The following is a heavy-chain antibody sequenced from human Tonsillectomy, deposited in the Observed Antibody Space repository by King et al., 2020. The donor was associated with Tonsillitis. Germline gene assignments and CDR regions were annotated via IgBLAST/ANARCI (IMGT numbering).Heavy chain of an antibody. Sequence: VQLVESGAEVKKPGESLNISCKRSGYSFSTYWIAWVRRMPGKGLEWVGIIYPGDSDIRYSPSFQGRVTISADKSISTAYLQWSSLKASDSAMYYCARLPTGGYYYMDAWGKGTTVTVSS. V-gene: IGHV5-51*01. D-gene: IGHD3-16*01. CDR2: IYPGDSDI. CDR1: GYSFSTYW. CDR3: ARLPTGGYYYMDA. J-gene: IGHJ6*03.